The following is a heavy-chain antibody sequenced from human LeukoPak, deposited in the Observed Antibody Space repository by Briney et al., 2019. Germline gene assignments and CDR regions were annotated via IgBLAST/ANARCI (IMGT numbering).Heavy chain of an antibody. CDR2: INTNTGNP. D-gene: IGHD2-15*01. J-gene: IGHJ4*02. V-gene: IGHV7-4-1*02. CDR1: GYTFTSYA. CDR3: ARDPILGYCSGGSCYLSDY. Sequence: GASVKVSCKASGYTFTSYAMNWVRQAPGQGLEWMGWINTNTGNPTYAQGFTGRFVFSLDTSVSTAYLQISSLKAEDTAVYYCARDPILGYCSGGSCYLSDYWGQGTLVTVSS.